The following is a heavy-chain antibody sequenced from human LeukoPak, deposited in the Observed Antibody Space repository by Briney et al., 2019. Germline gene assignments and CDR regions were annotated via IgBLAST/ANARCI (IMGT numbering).Heavy chain of an antibody. CDR3: AKQGLGDAFDI. Sequence: PGGSLRLSCAASGFTFSDFVMAWVRRSPAKGLEWVSSISGSSATIFYTTSVKGRFTISRDNSRKTVYLNMNSLRDEDTAVYYCAKQGLGDAFDIWGQGTMVTVSS. CDR1: GFTFSDFV. V-gene: IGHV3-23*01. CDR2: ISGSSATI. J-gene: IGHJ3*02. D-gene: IGHD6-19*01.